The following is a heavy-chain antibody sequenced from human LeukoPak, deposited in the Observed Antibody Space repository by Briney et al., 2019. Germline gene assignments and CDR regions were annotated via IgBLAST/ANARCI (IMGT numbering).Heavy chain of an antibody. CDR3: ARGGYYNILTGFRGRILGFDS. CDR1: GFIFSSHG. D-gene: IGHD3-9*01. V-gene: IGHV3-23*01. J-gene: IGHJ4*02. Sequence: GGSLRLSCAASGFIFSSHGMNWVRQAPGKGLEWVSGISPSGDITYYADSVKGRFTISRDNSKNTLYLQMNSLRPEDTAVYYCARGGYYNILTGFRGRILGFDSWGQGTLVTVSS. CDR2: ISPSGDIT.